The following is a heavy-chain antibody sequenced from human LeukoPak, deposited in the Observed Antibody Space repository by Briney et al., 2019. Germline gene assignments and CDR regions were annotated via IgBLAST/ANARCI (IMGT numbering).Heavy chain of an antibody. V-gene: IGHV5-51*01. D-gene: IGHD2-2*01. CDR1: GFTFSSYW. CDR3: ARGGPSYALDY. CDR2: IYPADSDT. Sequence: GESLKISCKGSGFTFSSYWIGWVRQMPGKGLEWMGIIYPADSDTRYSPSFQGQVTISADKSISTAYLQWSSLKASDTAIYYCARGGPSYALDYWGQGTLVTVSS. J-gene: IGHJ4*02.